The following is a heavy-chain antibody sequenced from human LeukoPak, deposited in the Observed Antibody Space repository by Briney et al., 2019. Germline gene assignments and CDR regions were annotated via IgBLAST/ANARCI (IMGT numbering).Heavy chain of an antibody. CDR1: GFTFSSYA. J-gene: IGHJ4*02. Sequence: GRSLRLSCAASGFTFSSYAMHWVRQAPGEGLEWVAVISYDGSNKYYADSVKGRFTISRDNSKNTLYLQMNSLRAEDTAVYYCARARRDGYGEWNYWGQGTLVTVSS. CDR3: ARARRDGYGEWNY. CDR2: ISYDGSNK. D-gene: IGHD5-24*01. V-gene: IGHV3-30*14.